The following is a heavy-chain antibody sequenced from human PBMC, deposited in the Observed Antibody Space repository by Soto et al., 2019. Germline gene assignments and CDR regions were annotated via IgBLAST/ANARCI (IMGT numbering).Heavy chain of an antibody. Sequence: PSETLSLTCSVSGGSISSYYWSWIRQPPGKGLEWIGYIYYSGSTNYNPSLKSRVTISVDTSKNQFSLKLSSVTAADTAVYYCARKWAGYDSSGYYSRHAFDTWGQGTMVTVS. J-gene: IGHJ3*02. CDR3: ARKWAGYDSSGYYSRHAFDT. D-gene: IGHD3-22*01. CDR1: GGSISSYY. CDR2: IYYSGST. V-gene: IGHV4-59*01.